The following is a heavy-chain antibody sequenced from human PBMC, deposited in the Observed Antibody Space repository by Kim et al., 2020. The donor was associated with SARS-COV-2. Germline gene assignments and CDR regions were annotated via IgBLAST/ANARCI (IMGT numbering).Heavy chain of an antibody. D-gene: IGHD2-8*01. V-gene: IGHV4-34*01. Sequence: SETLSLTCAVYGGSFSGYYWSWIRQPPGKGLEWIGEINHSGSTNYNPSLKSRVTISVDTSKNQFSLKLSSVTAADTAVYYCARGWARQWGYWGQGTLVTVSS. CDR1: GGSFSGYY. CDR2: INHSGST. J-gene: IGHJ4*02. CDR3: ARGWARQWGY.